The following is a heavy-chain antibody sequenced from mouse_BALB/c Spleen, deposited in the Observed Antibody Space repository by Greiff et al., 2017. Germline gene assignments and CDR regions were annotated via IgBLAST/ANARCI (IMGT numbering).Heavy chain of an antibody. CDR3: ARHAIHYYGYYAMDY. Sequence: EVQRVESGGGLVQPGGSLKLSCAASGFTFSSYTMSWVRQTPEKRLEWVAYISNGGGSTYYPDTVKGRFTISRDNAKNTLYLQMSSLKSEDTAMYYCARHAIHYYGYYAMDYWGQGTSVTVSS. CDR2: ISNGGGST. CDR1: GFTFSSYT. V-gene: IGHV5-12-2*01. J-gene: IGHJ4*01. D-gene: IGHD1-2*01.